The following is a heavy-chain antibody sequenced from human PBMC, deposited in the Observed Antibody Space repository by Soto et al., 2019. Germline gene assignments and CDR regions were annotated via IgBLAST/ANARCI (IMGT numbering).Heavy chain of an antibody. CDR3: ARSGIVGATRFSDY. V-gene: IGHV1-69*13. J-gene: IGHJ4*02. CDR2: IIPIFGTA. D-gene: IGHD1-26*01. Sequence: GASVKVSCKASGGTFSSYAISWVRQAPGQGLEWMGGIIPIFGTANYAQKFQGRVTITADESTSTAYMELSSLRSEDTAVYYCARSGIVGATRFSDYWGQGTLVTVSS. CDR1: GGTFSSYA.